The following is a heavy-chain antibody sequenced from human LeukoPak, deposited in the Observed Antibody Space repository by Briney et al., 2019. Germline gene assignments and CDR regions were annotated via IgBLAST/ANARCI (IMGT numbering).Heavy chain of an antibody. CDR3: ARDLDYGSGDPSVYYYYYGMDV. D-gene: IGHD3-10*01. V-gene: IGHV3-21*01. Sequence: GGSLRLSCAASGFTFSSYGMHWVRQAPGKGLEWVSSISSSSSYIYYADSVKGRFTISRDNAKNSLYLQMNSLRAEDTAVYYCARDLDYGSGDPSVYYYYYGMDVWGQGTTVTVSS. CDR2: ISSSSSYI. CDR1: GFTFSSYG. J-gene: IGHJ6*02.